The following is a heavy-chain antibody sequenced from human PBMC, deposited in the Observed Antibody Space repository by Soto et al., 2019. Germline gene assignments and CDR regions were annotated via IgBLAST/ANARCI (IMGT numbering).Heavy chain of an antibody. V-gene: IGHV1-46*01. CDR2: INPSGGST. CDR3: ARGGPARGLNYDILTGYYYYYGMDV. Sequence: GASVKVSCKASGYTFTSYYMHWVRQAPGQGLEWMGIINPSGGSTSYAQKFQGRVTMTRDTSTSTVYMELSSVTAADTAVYYCARGGPARGLNYDILTGYYYYYGMDVWGQGTTVTVS. D-gene: IGHD3-9*01. J-gene: IGHJ6*02. CDR1: GYTFTSYY.